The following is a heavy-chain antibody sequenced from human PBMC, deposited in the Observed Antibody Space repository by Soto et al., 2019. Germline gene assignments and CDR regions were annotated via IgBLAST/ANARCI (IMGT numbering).Heavy chain of an antibody. Sequence: SETLSLTCAVYGGSFSSYYWSWIRQPPGKGLEWIGEINHSGSTNYNPSLKSRVTISVDTSKNQFSLKLSSVTAADTAVYYCARADSRGYSYGLFDYWGQGTLVTVSS. J-gene: IGHJ4*02. V-gene: IGHV4-34*01. D-gene: IGHD5-18*01. CDR2: INHSGST. CDR1: GGSFSSYY. CDR3: ARADSRGYSYGLFDY.